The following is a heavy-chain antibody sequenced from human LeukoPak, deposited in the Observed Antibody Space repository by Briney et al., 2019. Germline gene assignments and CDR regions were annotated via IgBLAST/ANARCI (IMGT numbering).Heavy chain of an antibody. D-gene: IGHD5-12*01. V-gene: IGHV1-18*01. Sequence: ASVKVSCKASGYTFTSYGISWVRQAPGQGLEWMGWISAYNGNTNYAQKLQGRVTMTRNTSISTAYMELSSLRSEDTAVYYCARAGFYSGYDSLDAFDIWGQGTMVTVSS. J-gene: IGHJ3*02. CDR2: ISAYNGNT. CDR3: ARAGFYSGYDSLDAFDI. CDR1: GYTFTSYG.